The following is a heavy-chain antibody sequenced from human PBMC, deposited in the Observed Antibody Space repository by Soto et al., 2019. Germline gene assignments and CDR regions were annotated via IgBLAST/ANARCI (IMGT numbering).Heavy chain of an antibody. J-gene: IGHJ4*02. CDR3: ARGAKRFGESDY. Sequence: SETLSLTCTVSGGPISSGGYYWSWIRQHPGKGLEWIGYIYYSGSTYYNPSLKSRVTISVDTSKNQFSLKLSSVTAADTAVYYCARGAKRFGESDYWGQGTLVTVSS. D-gene: IGHD3-10*01. CDR1: GGPISSGGYY. CDR2: IYYSGST. V-gene: IGHV4-31*03.